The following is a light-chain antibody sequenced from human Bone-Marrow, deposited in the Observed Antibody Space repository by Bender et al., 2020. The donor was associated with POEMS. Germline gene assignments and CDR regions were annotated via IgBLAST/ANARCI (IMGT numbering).Light chain of an antibody. CDR2: EDT. Sequence: SYELTQPPSVSVSPGQTARITCSGDALPKKFADWYQQKSGQAPVLVIYEDTKRPSGIPERFSGSSSGTTVTLTISGVQAEDEADYYCQSADGSGSYWVFGGGTKLTVL. CDR3: QSADGSGSYWV. J-gene: IGLJ3*02. V-gene: IGLV3-25*03. CDR1: ALPKKF.